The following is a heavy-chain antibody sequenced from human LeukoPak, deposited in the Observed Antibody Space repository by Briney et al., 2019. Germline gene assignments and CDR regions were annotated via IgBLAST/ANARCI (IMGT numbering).Heavy chain of an antibody. J-gene: IGHJ6*02. CDR2: ISSSGGTI. CDR3: ARDGSYGDYGIYYYYGMDV. Sequence: PGGSLRLSCAASGFTFSDYYMSRIRQAPGKGLEWVSYISSSGGTIYYADSVKGRFTISRDNAKNSLYLQMNSLRAEDTAVYYCARDGSYGDYGIYYYYGMDVWGQGTTVTVSS. D-gene: IGHD4-17*01. V-gene: IGHV3-11*01. CDR1: GFTFSDYY.